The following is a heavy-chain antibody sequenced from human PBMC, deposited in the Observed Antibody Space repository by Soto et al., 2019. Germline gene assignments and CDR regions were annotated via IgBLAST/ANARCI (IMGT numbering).Heavy chain of an antibody. Sequence: SETLSLTCVVSGGSISNCGYPWSWFRQPPGKGLEWIGYIYDSGNTYYNPSLQSRVTISVDRSKNQFSLKLSSVTAADTAIYYCARDNWITVRGWFDPWGQGTPVT. CDR1: GGSISNCGYP. CDR3: ARDNWITVRGWFDP. V-gene: IGHV4-30-2*01. J-gene: IGHJ5*02. D-gene: IGHD3-16*01. CDR2: IYDSGNT.